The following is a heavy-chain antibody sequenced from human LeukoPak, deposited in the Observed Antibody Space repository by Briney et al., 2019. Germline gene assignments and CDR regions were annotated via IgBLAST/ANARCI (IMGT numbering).Heavy chain of an antibody. CDR3: ARGPPLYCTNGVCPFDP. V-gene: IGHV4-59*12. CDR1: GGSISSYY. J-gene: IGHJ5*02. CDR2: IYYSGST. D-gene: IGHD2-8*01. Sequence: SETLSLTCTVSGGSISSYYWSWIRQPPRKGLEGIGYIYYSGSTNYNPSLKSRVTISVDTSKNQFSLKLSSVTAADTAVYYCARGPPLYCTNGVCPFDPWGQGTLVTVSS.